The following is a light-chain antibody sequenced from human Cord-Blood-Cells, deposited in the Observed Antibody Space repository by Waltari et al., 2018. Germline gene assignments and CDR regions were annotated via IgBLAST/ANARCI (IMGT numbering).Light chain of an antibody. CDR1: QSISSY. CDR3: QQSYSTLR. Sequence: DIQMPQSPSSLSASVGDRVTITCRASQSISSYLNWYQQKPGKAPKLLIYAASSLQSGVPSRFSGSGSGTDFTLTISSLQPEDFATYYCQQSYSTLRFGQGTKLEIK. CDR2: AAS. V-gene: IGKV1-39*01. J-gene: IGKJ2*03.